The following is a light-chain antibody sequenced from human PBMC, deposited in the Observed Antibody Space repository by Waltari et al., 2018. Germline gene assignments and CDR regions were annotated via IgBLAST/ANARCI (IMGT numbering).Light chain of an antibody. CDR2: EVS. CDR1: SSDVGSYNL. Sequence: QSALTQPASVSGSPGQSITISCTGTSSDVGSYNLVSWYHQHPGKAPKLMIYEVSKRPSGVSKRFAGSKSGNTASLTISGLQAEDEADYYCCSYAGSSTFVFGGGTKLTVL. CDR3: CSYAGSSTFV. V-gene: IGLV2-23*02. J-gene: IGLJ2*01.